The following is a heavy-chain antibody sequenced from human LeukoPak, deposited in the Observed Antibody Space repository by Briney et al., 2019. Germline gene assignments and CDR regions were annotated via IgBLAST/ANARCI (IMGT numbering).Heavy chain of an antibody. CDR2: INPNSGGT. CDR1: GYTFTGYY. J-gene: IGHJ4*02. V-gene: IGHV1-2*02. Sequence: ASVKVSCKASGYTFTGYYMHWVRQAPGQGLEWMGWINPNSGGTNYAQKFQGRVTMTRDTSISTAYMELSRLRSDDTAVYYCARAGDYVWGSYCYFPFDYWGQGTLVTVSS. CDR3: ARAGDYVWGSYCYFPFDY. D-gene: IGHD3-16*02.